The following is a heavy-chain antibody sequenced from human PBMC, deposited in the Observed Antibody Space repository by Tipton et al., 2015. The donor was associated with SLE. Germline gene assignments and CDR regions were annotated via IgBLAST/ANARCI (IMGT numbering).Heavy chain of an antibody. CDR3: ARVTTVTTDYYYGMDV. V-gene: IGHV4-38-2*01. J-gene: IGHJ6*02. D-gene: IGHD4-17*01. CDR2: IYHSGST. CDR1: GYSISSGYY. Sequence: TLSLTCAVSGYSISSGYYWGWIRQPPGKGLEWIGSIYHSGSTYYNPSLKSRVTISVDTSKNQFSLKLGSVTAADTAVYYCARVTTVTTDYYYGMDVWGQGTTVTVSS.